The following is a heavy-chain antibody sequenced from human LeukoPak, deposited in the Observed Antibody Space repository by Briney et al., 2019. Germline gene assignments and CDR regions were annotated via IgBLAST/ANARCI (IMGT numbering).Heavy chain of an antibody. CDR1: GDSITSSSYY. J-gene: IGHJ3*02. Sequence: SETLSLTCAVSGDSITSSSYYWAWLRQPPGKGLEWIGYISYTGSTNYNPSLRSRVTISVDTSKNQFSLKLSSVTAADTAVYYCATDGTAGRAFDIWGQGTMVTVSS. CDR3: ATDGTAGRAFDI. CDR2: ISYTGST. D-gene: IGHD6-13*01. V-gene: IGHV4-61*01.